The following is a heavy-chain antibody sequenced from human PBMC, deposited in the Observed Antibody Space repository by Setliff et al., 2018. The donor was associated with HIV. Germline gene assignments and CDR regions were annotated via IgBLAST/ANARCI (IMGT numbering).Heavy chain of an antibody. CDR2: ISSTGSS. J-gene: IGHJ4*02. CDR3: GGAAPRTGQGTIDY. D-gene: IGHD1-1*01. CDR1: GASISSHY. V-gene: IGHV4-59*11. Sequence: SATLSLTCTVSGASISSHYWSWIRQSPGKGLEWIAYISSTGSSDYNPSLKRRVTIPVDTSKNQFSLKLSSMTAADTAVYYCGGAAPRTGQGTIDYWGQGTLVTVSS.